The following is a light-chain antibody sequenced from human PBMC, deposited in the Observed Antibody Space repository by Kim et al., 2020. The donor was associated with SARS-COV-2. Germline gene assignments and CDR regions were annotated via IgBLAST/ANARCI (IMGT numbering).Light chain of an antibody. CDR2: EVS. CDR3: CSYASSGTLAVV. V-gene: IGLV2-23*02. CDR1: SSDVGSYNL. J-gene: IGLJ2*01. Sequence: QSALTQPASVSGSPGQSITISCTGTSSDVGSYNLVSWYQQHPGKAPKLMISEVSKRPSGVSNRFSGSKSGNTASLTISGLQAEDEADYYCCSYASSGTLAVVFGGGTQLTVL.